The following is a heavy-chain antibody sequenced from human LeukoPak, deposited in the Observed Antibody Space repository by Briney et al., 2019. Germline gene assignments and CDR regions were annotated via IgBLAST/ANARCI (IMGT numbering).Heavy chain of an antibody. J-gene: IGHJ3*02. Sequence: ASVKVSCKASGYTFTSYGISWVRQAPGQGLEWMGWISAYNGNTNYAQKLQGRVTMTTDTSTSTAYMELRSLRSDDTAVYYCARDRMTLKYYNDAFDIWGQGTMVTVSS. D-gene: IGHD3-10*01. CDR3: ARDRMTLKYYNDAFDI. V-gene: IGHV1-18*01. CDR2: ISAYNGNT. CDR1: GYTFTSYG.